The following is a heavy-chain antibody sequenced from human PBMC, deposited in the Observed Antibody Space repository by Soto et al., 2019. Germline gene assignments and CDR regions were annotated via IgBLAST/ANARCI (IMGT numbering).Heavy chain of an antibody. V-gene: IGHV4-34*01. J-gene: IGHJ4*02. Sequence: SETLSLTCAVYGGSFSGYYWGWIRQPPGKGLEWIGEINHSGSTNYNPSLKSRVTISVDTSKNQFSLKLSSVTAADTAVYYCARWYGSSCHDYWGQGTLVTVSS. CDR3: ARWYGSSCHDY. D-gene: IGHD6-13*01. CDR2: INHSGST. CDR1: GGSFSGYY.